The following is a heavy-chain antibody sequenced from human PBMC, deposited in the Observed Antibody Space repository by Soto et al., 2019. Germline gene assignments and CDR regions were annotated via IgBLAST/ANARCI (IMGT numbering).Heavy chain of an antibody. D-gene: IGHD3-9*01. J-gene: IGHJ4*02. Sequence: PGGSLRLSCAASGFTFDDYAMHWVRQAPGKGLEWVSGISWNSGSIGYADSVKGRFTISRDNAKNSLYLQMNSLRAEDTALYYCAKDDDILTGPFDYWGQGTLVTVSS. CDR1: GFTFDDYA. V-gene: IGHV3-9*01. CDR3: AKDDDILTGPFDY. CDR2: ISWNSGSI.